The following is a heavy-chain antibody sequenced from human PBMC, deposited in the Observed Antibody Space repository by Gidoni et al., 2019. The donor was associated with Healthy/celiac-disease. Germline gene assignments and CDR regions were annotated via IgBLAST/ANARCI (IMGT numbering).Heavy chain of an antibody. CDR1: GFTFSSYS. CDR3: AGGGDILTGYELDY. J-gene: IGHJ4*02. D-gene: IGHD3-9*01. V-gene: IGHV3-21*01. CDR2: ISSSSSYI. Sequence: EVQLVESGGGLVKPGGSLRLSCAASGFTFSSYSMNWVRQAPGKGLEWVSSISSSSSYIYYADSVKGRFTIARDNAKNSLYLQMNSLRAEDTAVYYCAGGGDILTGYELDYWGQGTLVTVSS.